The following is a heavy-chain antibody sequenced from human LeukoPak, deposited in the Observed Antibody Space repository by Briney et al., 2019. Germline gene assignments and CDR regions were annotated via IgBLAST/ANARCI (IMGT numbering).Heavy chain of an antibody. D-gene: IGHD6-19*01. CDR2: MTPDNGNT. J-gene: IGHJ4*02. V-gene: IGHV1-8*03. Sequence: ASVKVSCKPSGYSSTNYTINSVRHASGQSLERMGWMTPDNGNTAYAPTFQGRVTITTNSPESTAYIELSRLPPGDTAGYYCVGYGSGSFDYWGQGTLVSVSS. CDR1: GYSSTNYT. CDR3: VGYGSGSFDY.